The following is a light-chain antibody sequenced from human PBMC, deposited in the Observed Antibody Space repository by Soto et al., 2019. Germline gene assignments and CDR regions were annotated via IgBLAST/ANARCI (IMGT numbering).Light chain of an antibody. Sequence: IVMTQSPATLSVSPGERATLSCRASQNIYSNVAWYQQRPGQAPRLLIYRASTRAPGIPARFSGSGSGTEFPLTISSLQSEDFTVYSCLQYHNLWAFGQGTKVEIK. J-gene: IGKJ1*01. CDR1: QNIYSN. CDR3: LQYHNLWA. V-gene: IGKV3-15*01. CDR2: RAS.